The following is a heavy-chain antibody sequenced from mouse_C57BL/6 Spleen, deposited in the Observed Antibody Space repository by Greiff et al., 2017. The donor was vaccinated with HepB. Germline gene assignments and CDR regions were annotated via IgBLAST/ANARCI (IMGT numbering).Heavy chain of an antibody. CDR1: GYAFSSSW. Sequence: VQLQQSGPELVKPGASVKISCKASGYAFSSSWMNWVKQRPGKGLEWIGRIYPGDGDTNYNGKFKGKATLTADKSSSTAYMQLSSLTSEDSAVYFCARDDYDEDDFDYWGQGTTLTVSS. D-gene: IGHD2-4*01. CDR2: IYPGDGDT. J-gene: IGHJ2*01. V-gene: IGHV1-82*01. CDR3: ARDDYDEDDFDY.